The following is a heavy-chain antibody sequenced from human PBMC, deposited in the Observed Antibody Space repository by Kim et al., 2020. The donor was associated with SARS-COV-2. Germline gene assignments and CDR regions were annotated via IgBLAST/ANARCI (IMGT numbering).Heavy chain of an antibody. Sequence: ASVKVSCKASGYSFTGNYIHWLRQAPGQGLEWMGLIDPKSGDTIYPQKFQGRVSMTGDTSTSTGYMELSSLTSEDTALYYCAREIGVVPPAQRDDFWSGYLDYWGQGTLVTVSS. CDR3: AREIGVVPPAQRDDFWSGYLDY. V-gene: IGHV1-46*01. D-gene: IGHD3-3*01. CDR2: IDPKSGDT. CDR1: GYSFTGNY. J-gene: IGHJ4*02.